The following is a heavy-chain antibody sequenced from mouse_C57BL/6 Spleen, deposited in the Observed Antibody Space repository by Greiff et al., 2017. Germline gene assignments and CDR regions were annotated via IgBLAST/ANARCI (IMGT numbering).Heavy chain of an antibody. Sequence: VHLVESGPGLVAPSQSLSITCTVSGFSLTSYAISLVRQPPGKGLEWLGVIWTGGGTNYNSALKSRLSISKDNSKSQVFLKMNSLQTDDTARYYCARNWGDPYWYFDVWGTGTTVTVSS. V-gene: IGHV2-9-1*01. CDR3: ARNWGDPYWYFDV. D-gene: IGHD3-3*01. CDR2: IWTGGGT. J-gene: IGHJ1*03. CDR1: GFSLTSYA.